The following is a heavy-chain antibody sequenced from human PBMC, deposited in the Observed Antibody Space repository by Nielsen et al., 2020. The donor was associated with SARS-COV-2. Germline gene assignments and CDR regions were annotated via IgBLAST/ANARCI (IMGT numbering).Heavy chain of an antibody. CDR3: ARDQNRADYVWGSYRPYWYFDL. CDR1: GFTFSSYG. D-gene: IGHD3-16*02. V-gene: IGHV3-33*01. Sequence: GESLKISCAASGFTFSSYGMHWVRQAPGKGLEWVAVIWYDGSNKYYADSVKGRFTISRDNSKNTLYLQMNSLRAEDTAVYYCARDQNRADYVWGSYRPYWYFDLWGRGTLVTVSS. CDR2: IWYDGSNK. J-gene: IGHJ2*01.